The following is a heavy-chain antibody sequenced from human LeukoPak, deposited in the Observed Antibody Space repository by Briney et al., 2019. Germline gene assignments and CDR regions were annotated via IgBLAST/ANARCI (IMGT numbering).Heavy chain of an antibody. Sequence: GGSLRLSCAASGFTFDDYAMNCVRQVPGKGLEWVSGINWNGGDTGYADSVKGRFTISRDNAKNSLYLQMNSLRAEDTALYYCARVLVGATEDYWGQGTLVTVSS. CDR2: INWNGGDT. J-gene: IGHJ4*02. D-gene: IGHD1-26*01. CDR1: GFTFDDYA. CDR3: ARVLVGATEDY. V-gene: IGHV3-20*04.